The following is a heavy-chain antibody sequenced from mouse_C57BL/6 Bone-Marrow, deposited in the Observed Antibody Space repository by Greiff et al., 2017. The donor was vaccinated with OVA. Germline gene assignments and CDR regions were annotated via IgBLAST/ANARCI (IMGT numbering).Heavy chain of an antibody. V-gene: IGHV1-81*01. Sequence: VKVVESGAELARPGASVKLSCKASGYTFTSYGISWVKQRTGQGLEWIGEIYPRSGNTYYNEKFKGKATLTADKSSSTAYMELRSLTSEDSAVYFCARRELEDYAMDYWGQGTSVTVSS. CDR1: GYTFTSYG. CDR2: IYPRSGNT. CDR3: ARRELEDYAMDY. J-gene: IGHJ4*01. D-gene: IGHD4-1*01.